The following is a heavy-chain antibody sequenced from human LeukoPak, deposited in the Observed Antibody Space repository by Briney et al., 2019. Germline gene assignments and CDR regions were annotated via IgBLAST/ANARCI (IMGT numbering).Heavy chain of an antibody. J-gene: IGHJ4*02. Sequence: PSETLSLTCTVSGGSISSSSYYWGWIRQPPGKGLEWIGSIYYSGSTYYNPSLKSRVTISVDTSKNQFSLKLSSVTAADTAVYYCARATYDSSGYYFVVGYWDQGTLVTVSS. CDR3: ARATYDSSGYYFVVGY. CDR1: GGSISSSSYY. V-gene: IGHV4-39*07. D-gene: IGHD3-22*01. CDR2: IYYSGST.